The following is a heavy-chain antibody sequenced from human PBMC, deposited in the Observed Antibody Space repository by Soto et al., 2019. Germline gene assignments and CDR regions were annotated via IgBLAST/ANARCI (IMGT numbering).Heavy chain of an antibody. CDR1: GFTFSSYW. CDR3: ARRGPYSSGWYVTYYYYYGMDV. CDR2: IKQDGSEK. J-gene: IGHJ6*02. D-gene: IGHD6-19*01. Sequence: PGGSLRLSCAASGFTFSSYWMSWVRQAPGKGLEWVANIKQDGSEKYYVDSVKGRFTISRDNAKNSLYLQMNSLRAEDTAVYYRARRGPYSSGWYVTYYYYYGMDVWGQGTTVTVSS. V-gene: IGHV3-7*03.